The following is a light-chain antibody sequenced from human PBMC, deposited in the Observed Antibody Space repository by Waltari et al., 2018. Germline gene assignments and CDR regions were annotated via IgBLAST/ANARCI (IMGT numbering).Light chain of an antibody. V-gene: IGLV1-44*01. CDR3: AAWDDRFNGHWL. CDR1: ASNIGVNV. CDR2: RTA. J-gene: IGLJ3*02. Sequence: QSVLTQPPSASGTPGQTATIPCSARASNIGVNVLNGYQQIPGKAPKLLIYRTAQRPSGVPDRFSGSKSGTSASLAISGLQSEDEADDYCAAWDDRFNGHWLFGGGTKVTVL.